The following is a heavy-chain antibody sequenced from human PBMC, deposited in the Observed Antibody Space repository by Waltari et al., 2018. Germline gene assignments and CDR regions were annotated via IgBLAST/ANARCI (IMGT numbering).Heavy chain of an antibody. J-gene: IGHJ4*02. Sequence: QVQLQESGPGLVKPSETLSLTCTVSGGSISSYYWSWIRQPPGKGLEWIGYIYYSGSTNYTPSLKSRVTISVDTSKNQFSLKLSSVTAADTAVYYCARRYCSSTSCLLHYFDYWGQGTLVTVSS. CDR2: IYYSGST. D-gene: IGHD2-2*01. CDR3: ARRYCSSTSCLLHYFDY. CDR1: GGSISSYY. V-gene: IGHV4-59*08.